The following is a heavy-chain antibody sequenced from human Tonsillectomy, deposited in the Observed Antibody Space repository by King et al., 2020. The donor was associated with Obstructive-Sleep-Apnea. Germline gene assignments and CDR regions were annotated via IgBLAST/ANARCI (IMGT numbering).Heavy chain of an antibody. CDR2: ISTDNGNT. V-gene: IGHV1-18*01. Sequence: VQLVQSGVEVTNPGASVKVSCKASGYTFTSCGISWVRQAPGEGLEWMGWISTDNGNTNYAQKFQGRVTMTTDTSTGTVYMELRSLRSEDTAVYYCARDFGPYNWKEGMNYFDYWGQGTLVTVSS. CDR1: GYTFTSCG. J-gene: IGHJ4*02. CDR3: ARDFGPYNWKEGMNYFDY. D-gene: IGHD1-20*01.